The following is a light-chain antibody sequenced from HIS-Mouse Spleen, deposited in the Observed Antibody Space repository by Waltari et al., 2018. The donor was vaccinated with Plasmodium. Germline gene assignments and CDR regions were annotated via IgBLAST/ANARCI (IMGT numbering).Light chain of an antibody. CDR3: QSADSSGTPNWV. CDR1: ALPKQY. V-gene: IGLV3-25*03. CDR2: KAS. J-gene: IGLJ3*02. Sequence: SYELTQPPSVSVSPGQTARITCAGDALPKQYSYWYQQKPGQAPVLVIYKASERPSGNPERFSGSSSGTTVTLTISGVQAEDEADYYCQSADSSGTPNWVFGGGTKLTVL.